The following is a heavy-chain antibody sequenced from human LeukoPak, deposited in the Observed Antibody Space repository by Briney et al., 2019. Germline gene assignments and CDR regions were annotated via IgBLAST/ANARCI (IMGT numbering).Heavy chain of an antibody. CDR2: ISSSSSYI. CDR1: GFTFSSYN. V-gene: IGHV3-21*01. CDR3: ASGKYSGSYLGAFDI. D-gene: IGHD1-26*01. J-gene: IGHJ3*02. Sequence: GGSLRLSCAASGFTFSSYNMNWVRQAPGKGLEWVSSISSSSSYIYYADSVKGRFTISRDNAKNSLYLQMNSLRAEDTAVYYCASGKYSGSYLGAFDIWGQGTMVTVSS.